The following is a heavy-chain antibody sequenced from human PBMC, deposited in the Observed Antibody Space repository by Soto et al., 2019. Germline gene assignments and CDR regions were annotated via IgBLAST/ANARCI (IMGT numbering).Heavy chain of an antibody. V-gene: IGHV3-30*18. CDR3: AKVRADYYYGSWPFDY. CDR1: GVTFSSYG. Sequence: QVQLVESGGGVVQPGRSLRLSCAASGVTFSSYGMHWVRQAPGKGLEWVALISSDGSNKYYADSVKGRFTISRDNSKNPLYLQINTLRAEDTAVYYCAKVRADYYYGSWPFDYWGQGTLVTVSS. J-gene: IGHJ4*02. D-gene: IGHD3-10*01. CDR2: ISSDGSNK.